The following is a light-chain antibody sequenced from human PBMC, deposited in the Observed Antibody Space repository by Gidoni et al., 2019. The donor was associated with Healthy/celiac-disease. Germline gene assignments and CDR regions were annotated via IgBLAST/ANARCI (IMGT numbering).Light chain of an antibody. CDR1: QSISSW. CDR2: KAS. V-gene: IGKV1-5*03. Sequence: DIQMTQSPSTLSASVGDRVTITCRASQSISSWLAWYQQKPGKAPKLLIYKASSLESGVPSRFIGSGSGTEFTLTISSLQPDDFATYYCQQLGLPFXGXTKVEIK. CDR3: QQLGLP. J-gene: IGKJ4*01.